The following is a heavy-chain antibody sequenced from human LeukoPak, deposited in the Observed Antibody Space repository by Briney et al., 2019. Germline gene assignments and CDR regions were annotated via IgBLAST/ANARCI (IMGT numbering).Heavy chain of an antibody. CDR1: GFTFSTYS. Sequence: PGGSLRLSCAASGFTFSTYSMSWVRQAPGKGLEWVSYISSSGGTKYYAASVKGRFTISRDNAKNSLYLQMNSLRDEDTAVYYCATPAGYSSGWYGFRYYFDYWGQGTLVTVSS. CDR2: ISSSGGTK. V-gene: IGHV3-48*02. D-gene: IGHD6-19*01. CDR3: ATPAGYSSGWYGFRYYFDY. J-gene: IGHJ4*02.